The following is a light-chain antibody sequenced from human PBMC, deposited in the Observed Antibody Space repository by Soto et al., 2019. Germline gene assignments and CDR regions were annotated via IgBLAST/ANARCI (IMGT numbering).Light chain of an antibody. CDR3: GTWDNSLSAGV. J-gene: IGLJ3*02. CDR1: SSNIGNNY. CDR2: DND. Sequence: QSVLTQPPSVSAAPGQRVTISCSGSSSNIGNNYVSWYQQLPGTAPKLLIYDNDYRPSGIPDRFSGSKSGTSATLGITGLQTGDEAEYYCGTWDNSLSAGVFGGGTKVTVL. V-gene: IGLV1-51*01.